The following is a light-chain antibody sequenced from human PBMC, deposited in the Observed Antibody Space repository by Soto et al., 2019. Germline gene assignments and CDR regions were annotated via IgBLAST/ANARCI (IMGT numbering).Light chain of an antibody. CDR3: QQYGSSPIT. CDR1: QSVTSSY. J-gene: IGKJ5*01. V-gene: IGKV3-20*01. Sequence: EIVLPQSPGTLSLSPGERATLSCRASQSVTSSYLAWYQHKPGQAPRLLIYGASSGATDIPDRFSGSGSGTDFTLTISRLEPEDFAVYYCQQYGSSPITFGQGTRLEIK. CDR2: GAS.